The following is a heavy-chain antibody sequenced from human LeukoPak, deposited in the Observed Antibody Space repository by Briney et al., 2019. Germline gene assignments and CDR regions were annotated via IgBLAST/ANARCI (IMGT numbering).Heavy chain of an antibody. CDR3: ARTGGSYYGYYFDY. D-gene: IGHD1-26*01. V-gene: IGHV3-30*04. CDR2: ISYDGSNK. Sequence: GGSLRLSCAASGFTFSSYAMHWVRQAPGKGLEWVAVISYDGSNKYYADSVEGRFTISRDNSKNTLYLQMNSLRAEDTAVYYCARTGGSYYGYYFDYWGQGTLVTVSS. J-gene: IGHJ4*02. CDR1: GFTFSSYA.